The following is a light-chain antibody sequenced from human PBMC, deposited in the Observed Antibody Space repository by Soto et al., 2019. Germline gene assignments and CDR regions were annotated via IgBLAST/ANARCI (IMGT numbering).Light chain of an antibody. V-gene: IGKV1-39*01. CDR1: QSISTY. CDR3: QQSYDMSWT. CDR2: AAY. J-gene: IGKJ1*01. Sequence: DTHMTQSPASLSASVGDTVSITCGASQSISTYLTWYQQKPGKAPKLLIYAAYNLQSGVPSRFSGSGSGTDFTPTISSLQPEDFAAYYCQQSYDMSWTFGQGTKVDIK.